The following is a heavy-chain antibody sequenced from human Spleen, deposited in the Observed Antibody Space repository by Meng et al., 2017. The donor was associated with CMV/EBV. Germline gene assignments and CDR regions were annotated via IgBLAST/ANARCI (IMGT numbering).Heavy chain of an antibody. Sequence: VYMTSSSSGDKGMRRPPGKRLAWVRHNYDRGSTDHTPSLRRQVTIALDTSKRQCSLKLSSVTAADTAVYYCARLHSGDDDSDDYFDYWGQGILVTVSS. V-gene: IGHV4-61*01. D-gene: IGHD5-12*01. J-gene: IGHJ4*02. CDR3: ARLHSGDDDSDDYFDY. CDR1: VYMTSSSSG. CDR2: NYDRGST.